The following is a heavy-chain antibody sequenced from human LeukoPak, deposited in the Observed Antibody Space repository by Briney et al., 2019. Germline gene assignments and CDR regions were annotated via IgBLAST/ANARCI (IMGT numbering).Heavy chain of an antibody. Sequence: ASVKVSCKASGYTFTSYDINWVRQATGQGLEWMGWMNPNSGNTGYAQKFQGRVTMTRNTSISTAYMELSSLRSEDTAAYYCARERGSSSSFDYWGQGTLVTVSS. CDR2: MNPNSGNT. J-gene: IGHJ4*02. D-gene: IGHD6-6*01. CDR1: GYTFTSYD. V-gene: IGHV1-8*01. CDR3: ARERGSSSSFDY.